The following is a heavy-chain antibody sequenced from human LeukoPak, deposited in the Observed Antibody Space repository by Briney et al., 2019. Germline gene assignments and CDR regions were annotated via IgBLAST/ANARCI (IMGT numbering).Heavy chain of an antibody. Sequence: SETLSLTCTVSGGSIGTYYWSWIRQPPGKGLEWIGYIYYSGSTNYNPSLKSRVTISVDTSKNQFSLKLSSVTAADTAVYYCARYSSGWYEDYWGQGTLVTVSS. CDR1: GGSIGTYY. D-gene: IGHD6-19*01. J-gene: IGHJ4*02. CDR2: IYYSGST. CDR3: ARYSSGWYEDY. V-gene: IGHV4-59*01.